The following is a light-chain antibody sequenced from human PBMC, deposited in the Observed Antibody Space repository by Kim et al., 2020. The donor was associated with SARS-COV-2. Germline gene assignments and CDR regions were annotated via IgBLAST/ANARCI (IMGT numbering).Light chain of an antibody. CDR2: GAS. J-gene: IGKJ4*01. V-gene: IGKV1-8*01. Sequence: SASTGDTGTITCRASQSISNYAAWYQQKPGKAPNLLIYGASTLHRGVPSRFSGSGSVTDFTLTISSLQPEDFATYYCQQYSDSTPTFGGGTKLEI. CDR3: QQYSDSTPT. CDR1: QSISNY.